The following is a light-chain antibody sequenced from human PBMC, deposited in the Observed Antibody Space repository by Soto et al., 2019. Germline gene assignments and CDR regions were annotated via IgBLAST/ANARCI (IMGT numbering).Light chain of an antibody. CDR3: QQYNDWPLT. CDR1: QSVSSNY. CDR2: GAF. V-gene: IGKV3-15*01. Sequence: EIALTQSPGTLSLSPGEGATLSCSASQSVSSNYLAWYQQKPGQAPSLLIYGAFTRATGIPARFSGTGSGTEFTLTISSLQSEDFALYYCQQYNDWPLTFGQGTKVDIK. J-gene: IGKJ1*01.